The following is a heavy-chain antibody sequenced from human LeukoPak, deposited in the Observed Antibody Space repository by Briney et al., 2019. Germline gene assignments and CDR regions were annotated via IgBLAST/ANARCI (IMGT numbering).Heavy chain of an antibody. J-gene: IGHJ3*02. Sequence: PGGSLRLSCAASGFTFSGSTMHWVRQASGKGLEWVGRIRSKTDTYATAYAVSVTGRFTISRDDSKNTAYLQMNSLKTEDTAVYYCTRRDILTGYAFDIWGQGTMVTVSS. CDR2: IRSKTDTYAT. CDR1: GFTFSGST. V-gene: IGHV3-73*01. D-gene: IGHD3-9*01. CDR3: TRRDILTGYAFDI.